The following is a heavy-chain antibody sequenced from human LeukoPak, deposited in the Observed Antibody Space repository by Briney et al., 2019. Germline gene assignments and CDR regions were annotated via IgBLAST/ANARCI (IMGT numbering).Heavy chain of an antibody. D-gene: IGHD6-19*01. J-gene: IGHJ4*02. CDR2: INSDGSEK. Sequence: PGGSLRLSCAASGFPFTSHWLSWFRQPPGRGLEWVAHINSDGSEKNYVDSVKGRFTISRDNARNSQFLQMNSLRAEDTAVYYCASGGGWVFFNWGQGTLVTVSS. CDR1: GFPFTSHW. CDR3: ASGGGWVFFN. V-gene: IGHV3-7*01.